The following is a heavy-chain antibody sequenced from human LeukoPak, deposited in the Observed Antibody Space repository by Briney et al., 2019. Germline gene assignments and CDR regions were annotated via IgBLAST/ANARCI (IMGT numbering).Heavy chain of an antibody. J-gene: IGHJ3*02. Sequence: SETLSLTCAVSGGSISTNYWWNWVRQAPGKGLEWIGQIHHSGGIFYDPSLKSRVTISVDTSKNQFSLKLSSVTAADTAVYYCAMAIVVVPAAASDAFDIWGQGTMVTVSS. V-gene: IGHV4-4*02. CDR2: IHHSGGI. CDR3: AMAIVVVPAAASDAFDI. CDR1: GGSISTNYW. D-gene: IGHD2-2*01.